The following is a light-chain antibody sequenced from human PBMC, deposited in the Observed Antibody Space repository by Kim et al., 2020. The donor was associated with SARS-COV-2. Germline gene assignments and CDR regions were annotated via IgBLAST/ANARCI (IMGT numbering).Light chain of an antibody. Sequence: EIVMTQSPATLSVSPGERATLSCRASQSVGSNLAWYQQKPGQAPRLLIYRASTRATAVPARFSGSGSGTEFTLTISSLQSEDFALYYCQHSYNWPLITFGQGTRLEIK. J-gene: IGKJ5*01. CDR2: RAS. CDR1: QSVGSN. CDR3: QHSYNWPLIT. V-gene: IGKV3-15*01.